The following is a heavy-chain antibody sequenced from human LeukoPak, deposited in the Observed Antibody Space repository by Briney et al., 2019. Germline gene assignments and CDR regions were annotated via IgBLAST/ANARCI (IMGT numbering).Heavy chain of an antibody. J-gene: IGHJ6*03. Sequence: PGGSLRLSCAASGFTFDDYAMHWVRQAPGKGLEWVSLISWDGGSTYYADSVKGRFTISRDNSKNSLYLQMNSLRAEDTALYYCAKDGGGSSSWRKPAYYYYYMDVWGKGTTVTVSS. D-gene: IGHD6-13*01. CDR3: AKDGGGSSSWRKPAYYYYYMDV. CDR1: GFTFDDYA. CDR2: ISWDGGST. V-gene: IGHV3-43D*03.